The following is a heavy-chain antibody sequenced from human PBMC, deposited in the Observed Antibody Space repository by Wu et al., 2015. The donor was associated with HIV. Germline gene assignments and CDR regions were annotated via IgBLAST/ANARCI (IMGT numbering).Heavy chain of an antibody. D-gene: IGHD3-10*01. CDR2: ISPNSGGT. CDR3: ARGAYGSGTYAHDY. J-gene: IGHJ4*02. CDR1: GGTFSSYA. V-gene: IGHV1-2*02. Sequence: QVQLVQSGAEVKKPGSSVKVSCKASGGTFSSYAISWVRQAPGQGLEWMGWISPNSGGTDYAQKFQGRVTITRDTSISTAYMELSRLRSDDTAVYYCARGAYGSGTYAHDYWGQGTLVTVSS.